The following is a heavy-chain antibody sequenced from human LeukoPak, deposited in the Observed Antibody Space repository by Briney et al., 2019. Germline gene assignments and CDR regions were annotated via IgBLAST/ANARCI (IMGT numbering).Heavy chain of an antibody. CDR3: ATWSGDYSFDS. Sequence: SETLSLTCTVSGGSINSYYWSWIRQPAGKGLEWIGRIHTSGSTNSNPSPKSRVTMSVDTSKNQFSLRLSSVTAADTAVYYCATWSGDYSFDSWGQGTLVTVSS. V-gene: IGHV4-4*07. CDR1: GGSINSYY. CDR2: IHTSGST. D-gene: IGHD3-3*01. J-gene: IGHJ4*02.